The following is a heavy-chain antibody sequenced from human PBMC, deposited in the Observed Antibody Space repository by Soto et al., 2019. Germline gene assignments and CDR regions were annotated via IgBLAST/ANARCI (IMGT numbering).Heavy chain of an antibody. CDR2: ISGSDGAT. CDR1: GFIFSNFA. CDR3: VRDRAFPRDTFDY. V-gene: IGHV3-23*01. J-gene: IGHJ4*02. Sequence: QPGGSLRLSCAASGFIFSNFAMSWVRQAPGKGLEWVAAISGSDGATWYADSVRGRLAISRDNSKNTLYLQVSSLRAEDTAIYYCVRDRAFPRDTFDYWGQGTLFTVSS.